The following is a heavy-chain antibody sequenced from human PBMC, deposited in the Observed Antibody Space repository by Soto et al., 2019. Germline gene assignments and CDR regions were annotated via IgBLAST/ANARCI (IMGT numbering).Heavy chain of an antibody. Sequence: LRLSCAASGFTFSSYAMSWVRQAPGKGLEWVSAISGSGGSTYYADSVKGRFTISRDNSKNTLYLQMNSLRAEDTAVYYCAKVRRGYYDILTGPYGMDVWGQGTTVTVSS. J-gene: IGHJ6*02. D-gene: IGHD3-9*01. CDR2: ISGSGGST. CDR3: AKVRRGYYDILTGPYGMDV. V-gene: IGHV3-23*01. CDR1: GFTFSSYA.